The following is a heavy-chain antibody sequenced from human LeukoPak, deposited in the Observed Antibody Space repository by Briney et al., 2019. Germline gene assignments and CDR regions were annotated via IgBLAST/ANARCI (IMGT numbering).Heavy chain of an antibody. J-gene: IGHJ4*02. D-gene: IGHD6-19*01. CDR1: GLSVSSNF. Sequence: GGSLRLSCAATGLSVSSNFMSWVRQAPGKGLEWVSVIYGGGSTYYADSVKGRFTISRDTPKNTLYLQMNSLRVEDTAVYYCASWPVGWYGEDSWGQGTLVTVSS. V-gene: IGHV3-53*01. CDR2: IYGGGST. CDR3: ASWPVGWYGEDS.